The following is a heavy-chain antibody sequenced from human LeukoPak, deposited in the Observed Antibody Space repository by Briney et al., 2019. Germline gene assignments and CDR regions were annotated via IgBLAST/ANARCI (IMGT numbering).Heavy chain of an antibody. CDR1: GFTFSSYW. J-gene: IGHJ6*03. CDR3: ARAANSGLRFLEWLKNYYYMDV. Sequence: HAGGSLRLSCAASGFTFSSYWMSWVRQAPGKGLEWVANIKQDGSEKYYVDSVKGRFTISRDNAKNSLYLQMNSLRAEDTAVYYCARAANSGLRFLEWLKNYYYMDVWGKGTTVTVYS. V-gene: IGHV3-7*01. D-gene: IGHD3-3*01. CDR2: IKQDGSEK.